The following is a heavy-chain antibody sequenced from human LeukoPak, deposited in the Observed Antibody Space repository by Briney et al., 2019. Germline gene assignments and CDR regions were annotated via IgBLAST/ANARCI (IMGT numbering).Heavy chain of an antibody. D-gene: IGHD5-18*01. CDR2: INPNSGGT. V-gene: IGHV1-2*06. J-gene: IGHJ4*02. CDR3: ARENRGYSYGSIDY. CDR1: GYTFTGYY. Sequence: GASVKVSCKASGYTFTGYYMHWVRQAPGQGLEWMGRINPNSGGTSYAQKFQGRVTMTRDTSISTAYMELSRLRSDDTAVYYCARENRGYSYGSIDYWGQGTLVTVSS.